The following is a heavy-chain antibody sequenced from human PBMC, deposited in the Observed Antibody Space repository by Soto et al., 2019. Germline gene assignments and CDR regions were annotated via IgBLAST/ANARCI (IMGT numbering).Heavy chain of an antibody. D-gene: IGHD6-19*01. CDR2: IIPTFGTA. J-gene: IGHJ4*02. CDR3: ARDPPYSSGWTLDY. Sequence: GQGLEWMGGIIPTFGTANYAQKFQGRVTITADESTSTAYMELSSLRSEDTAVYYCARDPPYSSGWTLDYWGQGTLVTVSS. V-gene: IGHV1-69*01.